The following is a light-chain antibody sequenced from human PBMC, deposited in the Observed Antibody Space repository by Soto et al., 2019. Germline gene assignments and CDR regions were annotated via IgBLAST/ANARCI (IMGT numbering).Light chain of an antibody. J-gene: IGKJ5*01. V-gene: IGKV1-9*01. Sequence: DIQLTQSPSFLSASVGDRVTITCRASHGLSSDLAWYQQIPGQAPKLLSYAAPTLQSGVPSRFSGSGSGTEFTLTISSLQPEDCATYYCQQLNSYPITFGQGTRLEIK. CDR1: HGLSSD. CDR3: QQLNSYPIT. CDR2: AAP.